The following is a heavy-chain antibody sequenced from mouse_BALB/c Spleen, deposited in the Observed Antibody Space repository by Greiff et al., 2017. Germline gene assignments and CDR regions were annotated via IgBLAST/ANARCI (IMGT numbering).Heavy chain of an antibody. CDR1: GYTFTSYW. V-gene: IGHV1-7*01. CDR2: INPSTGYT. CDR3: ARYEYGNGGYYARDY. J-gene: IGHJ4*01. D-gene: IGHD2-10*02. Sequence: VQLQQSGAELAKPGASVKMSCKASGYTFTSYWMHWVKQRPGQGLEWIGYINPSTGYTEFNQKFKDKATLTADKSSSTAYMQLSSLTSEDSAVYYGARYEYGNGGYYARDYWGQGTSVTVSA.